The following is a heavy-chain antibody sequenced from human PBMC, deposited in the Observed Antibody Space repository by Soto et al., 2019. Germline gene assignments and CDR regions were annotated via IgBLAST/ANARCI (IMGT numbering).Heavy chain of an antibody. J-gene: IGHJ4*02. CDR1: GGAISSGDYY. Sequence: PSETLSLTCTVSGGAISSGDYYWSWIGQPPGKGLEWIGYIYYSGSTYYNPSLKSRVTISVDTSKNQFSLKLSSVTAADTAVYYCARAYTAMVRDYGDYPFDYWGQGTLVTVSS. CDR2: IYYSGST. CDR3: ARAYTAMVRDYGDYPFDY. V-gene: IGHV4-30-4*01. D-gene: IGHD4-17*01.